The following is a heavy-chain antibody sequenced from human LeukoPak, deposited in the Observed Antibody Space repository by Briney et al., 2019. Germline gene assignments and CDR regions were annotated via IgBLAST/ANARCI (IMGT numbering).Heavy chain of an antibody. D-gene: IGHD6-13*01. J-gene: IGHJ4*02. Sequence: SETLSLTCAVSGGPISSSNWWSWVRQPPGKGLEWIGEIYHSGSTNYNPSLKSRVTISVDKSKNQFSLKLSSVTAADTAMYYCAINPGIAAAGTTDYWGQGTLVTVSS. CDR2: IYHSGST. CDR3: AINPGIAAAGTTDY. CDR1: GGPISSSNW. V-gene: IGHV4-4*02.